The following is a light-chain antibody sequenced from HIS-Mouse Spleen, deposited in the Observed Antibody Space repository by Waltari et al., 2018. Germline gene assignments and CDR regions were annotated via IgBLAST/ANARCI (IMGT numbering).Light chain of an antibody. CDR3: CSYAGSSTYWV. CDR1: SSDVWSYTL. J-gene: IGLJ3*02. CDR2: EGS. V-gene: IGLV2-23*01. Sequence: QSALTQPASVSGSPGQSITISCTGTSSDVWSYTLVPWYQPHPGKAPKLMIYEGSKRPSGVSNRFSGSKSGNTASLTISGLQAEDEADYYCCSYAGSSTYWVFGGGTKLTVL.